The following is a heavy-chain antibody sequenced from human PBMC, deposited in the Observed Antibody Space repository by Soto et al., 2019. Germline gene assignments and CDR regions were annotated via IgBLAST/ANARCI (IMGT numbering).Heavy chain of an antibody. CDR1: GFTVSSNY. D-gene: IGHD2-15*01. CDR3: PRDDVHCSGGSCDGVPMAV. CDR2: SQSGGST. J-gene: IGHJ6*03. Sequence: EVQLVESGGDLVQPGGSLRLSCAASGFTVSSNYMSWVRQAPGKGLEWVSVSQSGGSTFYADSVKGRCTISRDNSKNTLYLKMNTLSVGDTAMYYGPRDDVHCSGGSCDGVPMAVWGRGTTVTVSS. V-gene: IGHV3-66*01.